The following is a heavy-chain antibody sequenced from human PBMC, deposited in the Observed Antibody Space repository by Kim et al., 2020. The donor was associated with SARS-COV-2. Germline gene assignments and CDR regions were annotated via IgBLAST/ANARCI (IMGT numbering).Heavy chain of an antibody. CDR3: ATALDSSSWYGPNYYYYGMDV. D-gene: IGHD6-13*01. J-gene: IGHJ6*02. Sequence: ASVKVSCKVSGYTLTELSMHWVRQAPGKGLEWMGGFDPEDGETIYAQKFQGRVTMTEDTSTDTAYMELSSLRSEDTAVYYCATALDSSSWYGPNYYYYGMDVWGQGTTVTVSS. V-gene: IGHV1-24*01. CDR2: FDPEDGET. CDR1: GYTLTELS.